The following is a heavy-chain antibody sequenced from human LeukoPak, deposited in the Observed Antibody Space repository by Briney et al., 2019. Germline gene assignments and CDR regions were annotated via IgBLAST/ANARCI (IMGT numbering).Heavy chain of an antibody. Sequence: GGSLRLSCAASGFSFSSYGMHWVRQAPGKGPEWVAVISYDGSNKYYADSVKGRFTVSRDDSKNTLYLQMNSLRAEDTAVYYCAKDWEVFDYWGQGTLVTVSS. V-gene: IGHV3-30*18. CDR1: GFSFSSYG. D-gene: IGHD1-26*01. CDR2: ISYDGSNK. J-gene: IGHJ4*02. CDR3: AKDWEVFDY.